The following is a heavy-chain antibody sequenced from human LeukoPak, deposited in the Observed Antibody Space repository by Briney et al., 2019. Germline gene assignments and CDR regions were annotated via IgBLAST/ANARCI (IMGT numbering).Heavy chain of an antibody. Sequence: SVKGRFTISRDNAKNSLNLQMNSLRDEDTAVYYCAREEWELLPIDYWGQGTLVTVSS. D-gene: IGHD1-26*01. CDR3: AREEWELLPIDY. V-gene: IGHV3-11*06. J-gene: IGHJ4*02.